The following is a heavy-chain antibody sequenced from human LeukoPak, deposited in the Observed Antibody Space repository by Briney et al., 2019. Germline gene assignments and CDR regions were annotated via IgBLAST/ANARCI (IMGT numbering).Heavy chain of an antibody. CDR1: GGTFSSYA. D-gene: IGHD1/OR15-1a*01. Sequence: ASVKVSCKASGGTFSSYAISWVRQAPGQGLEWMGRIIPILGIANYAQKFQGRVTITADKSTSTAHMELRSLRSDDTAVYYCARTAPGTNLGGYYYYMDVWGKGTTVTVSS. CDR2: IIPILGIA. V-gene: IGHV1-69*04. J-gene: IGHJ6*03. CDR3: ARTAPGTNLGGYYYYMDV.